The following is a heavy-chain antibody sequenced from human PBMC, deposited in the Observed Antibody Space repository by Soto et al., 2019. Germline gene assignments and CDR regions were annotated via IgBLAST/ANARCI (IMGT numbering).Heavy chain of an antibody. D-gene: IGHD2-2*01. CDR1: GFTFSSYA. Sequence: QVQLVESGGGVVQPGRSLRLSCAASGFTFSSYAMHWVRQAPGKGLEWVAVISYDGSNKYYADSVKGRFTISRDNSKNTLYLQMSSLRAEDTAVYYCAGDIVVVPAAFDPWGQGTLVTVSS. CDR3: AGDIVVVPAAFDP. J-gene: IGHJ5*02. V-gene: IGHV3-30-3*01. CDR2: ISYDGSNK.